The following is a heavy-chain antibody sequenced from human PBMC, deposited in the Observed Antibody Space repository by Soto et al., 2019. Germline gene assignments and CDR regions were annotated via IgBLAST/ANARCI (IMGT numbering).Heavy chain of an antibody. V-gene: IGHV4-61*01. D-gene: IGHD4-17*01. Sequence: PSETLSLTCSVSGGSVSNKTYYWSWIRPPPGKRLEWIGYVYYSGTTKYNTSLKSRVTISVDLSKNQFSLRLSSVTTADTALYSCARTTAVPNTLRSRYFFDYWGQGTLVTGFS. CDR3: ARTTAVPNTLRSRYFFDY. CDR2: VYYSGTT. J-gene: IGHJ4*02. CDR1: GGSVSNKTYY.